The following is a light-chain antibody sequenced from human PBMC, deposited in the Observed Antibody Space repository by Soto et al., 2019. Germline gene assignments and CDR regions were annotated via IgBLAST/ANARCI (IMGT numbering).Light chain of an antibody. J-gene: IGLJ1*01. CDR1: SSDVGGYEY. Sequence: QSVLSQPASVSGSPVQSITISCTGTSSDVGGYEYVSWYQHQPDKAPKLIIYDVTNRPSGVSTRFSGSKSGNTASLTISGIQTEDEADYYCSSITRSSTSVYGTGTKVTV. CDR2: DVT. CDR3: SSITRSSTSV. V-gene: IGLV2-14*01.